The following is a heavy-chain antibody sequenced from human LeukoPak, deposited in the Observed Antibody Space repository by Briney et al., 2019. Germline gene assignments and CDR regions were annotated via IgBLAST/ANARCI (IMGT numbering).Heavy chain of an antibody. CDR2: IHYSGST. V-gene: IGHV4-39*01. J-gene: IGHJ4*02. CDR3: ARGPGGGNWLIDY. D-gene: IGHD4-23*01. CDR1: GSSIRSSSHH. Sequence: PSETLSLTCTVSGSSIRSSSHHWGWVRQPPGKGLEWIGNIHYSGSTSYNPSLKSRVTLSVDTSKNQFSLKLSSVTAADTAVYYCARGPGGGNWLIDYWGQGTLVTVSS.